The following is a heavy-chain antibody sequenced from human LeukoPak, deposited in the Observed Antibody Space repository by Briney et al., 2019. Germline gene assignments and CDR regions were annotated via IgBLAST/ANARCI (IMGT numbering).Heavy chain of an antibody. D-gene: IGHD5-24*01. Sequence: GGSLRLSCAASGFTFSSYAMHWVRQAPGKGLEWVAVISYDGSNKYYADSVKGRFTISRDNSKNTLYLQMNSLRAEDTAVYYCARGRVDNSYYYYMDVWGKGTTVTVSS. J-gene: IGHJ6*03. CDR1: GFTFSSYA. CDR2: ISYDGSNK. CDR3: ARGRVDNSYYYYMDV. V-gene: IGHV3-30-3*01.